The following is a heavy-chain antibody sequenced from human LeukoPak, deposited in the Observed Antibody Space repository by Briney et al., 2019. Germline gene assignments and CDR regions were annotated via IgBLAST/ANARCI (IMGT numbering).Heavy chain of an antibody. D-gene: IGHD3-22*01. CDR1: GYSFTSYW. V-gene: IGHV5-51*01. Sequence: GESLKISCKGSGYSFTSYWIGWVRQMPGKGLEWMGIIYPGDSDTRYSPSLQGQVTISADKSISTAYLQWSSLKASDTAMYYCARGSNYYDSSGYYYGDYWGQGTLVTVSS. CDR2: IYPGDSDT. J-gene: IGHJ4*02. CDR3: ARGSNYYDSSGYYYGDY.